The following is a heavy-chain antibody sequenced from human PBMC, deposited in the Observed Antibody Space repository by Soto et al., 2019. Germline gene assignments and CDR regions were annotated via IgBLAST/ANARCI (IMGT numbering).Heavy chain of an antibody. D-gene: IGHD3-22*01. CDR2: ISGSGGST. V-gene: IGHV3-23*01. Sequence: GGSLRLSCAASGFTFSIYAMSWVRHAPGKGLEWVSAISGSGGSTYYADSVKGRFTISRDNSKNTLYLQMNSLRAEDTAVYYCAKDSHYYDSSGSHNLDYWGQGTLVTVSS. CDR1: GFTFSIYA. CDR3: AKDSHYYDSSGSHNLDY. J-gene: IGHJ4*02.